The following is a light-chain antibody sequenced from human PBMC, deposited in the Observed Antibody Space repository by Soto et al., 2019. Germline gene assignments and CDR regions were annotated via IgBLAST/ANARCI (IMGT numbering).Light chain of an antibody. Sequence: QSVLTQPPSVSGAPGQRVTISCSGGGSNIGAGYDVHWYQQLPEAAPKLLIYGNNIRPSGVPDRFSGSKSGTSASLAISGLQSEDEADYYCAAWDASLNGVVFGGGTKLTVL. CDR3: AAWDASLNGVV. J-gene: IGLJ2*01. CDR2: GNN. V-gene: IGLV1-40*01. CDR1: GSNIGAGYD.